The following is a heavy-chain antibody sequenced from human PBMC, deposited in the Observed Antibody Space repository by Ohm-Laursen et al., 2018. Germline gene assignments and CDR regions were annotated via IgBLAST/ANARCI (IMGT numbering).Heavy chain of an antibody. Sequence: SLRLSCSASGFTFRTFAMSWVRQAPGKGLEWVSGISGSGSRTYYADSVKGRFTISRDNSKNTVHLQMNSLRAEDTAVYYCAKAYYCSGGSCYSWELTNGFDIWGQGTMVTVSS. CDR1: GFTFRTFA. V-gene: IGHV3-23*01. D-gene: IGHD2-15*01. J-gene: IGHJ3*02. CDR2: ISGSGSRT. CDR3: AKAYYCSGGSCYSWELTNGFDI.